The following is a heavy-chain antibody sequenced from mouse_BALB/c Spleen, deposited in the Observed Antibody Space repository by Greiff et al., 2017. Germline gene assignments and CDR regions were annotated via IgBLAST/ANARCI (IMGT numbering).Heavy chain of an antibody. D-gene: IGHD2-4*01. CDR2: ISSGGSYT. V-gene: IGHV5-9-4*01. CDR3: AKSYDYDGRAWFAY. J-gene: IGHJ3*01. Sequence: EVQRVESGGGLVKPGGSLKLSCAASGFTFSSYAMSWVRQSPEKRLEWVAEISSGGSYTYYPDTVTGRFTISRDNAKNTLYLEMSSLRSEDTAMYYCAKSYDYDGRAWFAYWGQGTLVTVSA. CDR1: GFTFSSYA.